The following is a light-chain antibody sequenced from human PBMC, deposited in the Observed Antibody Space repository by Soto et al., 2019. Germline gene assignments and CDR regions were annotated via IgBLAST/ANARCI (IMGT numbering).Light chain of an antibody. V-gene: IGKV3-11*01. J-gene: IGKJ3*01. CDR3: QQRYTWPS. Sequence: ETVLTQSPATLSLSPGERAILSCRASQSVSSYLAWYQQKPGQTPRLLIYDASNRATGIPARFSGSGSGTDFTLTISRLEPEYFAVYYCQQRYTWPSFGPGTKVDIK. CDR2: DAS. CDR1: QSVSSY.